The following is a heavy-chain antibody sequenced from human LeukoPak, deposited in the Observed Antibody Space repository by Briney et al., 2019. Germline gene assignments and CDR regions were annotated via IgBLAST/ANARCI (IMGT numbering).Heavy chain of an antibody. CDR3: AREKSSGWYGGSAFDI. D-gene: IGHD6-19*01. CDR2: ISTYNDNT. J-gene: IGHJ3*02. CDR1: GYTFTSYG. Sequence: ASVKVSCKASGYTFTSYGISWVRQAPGQGLEWMGWISTYNDNTVYAQKFQGRVTMTTDTSTSTAYMELRSLRSDDTAVYYCAREKSSGWYGGSAFDIWGQGTMVTVSS. V-gene: IGHV1-18*01.